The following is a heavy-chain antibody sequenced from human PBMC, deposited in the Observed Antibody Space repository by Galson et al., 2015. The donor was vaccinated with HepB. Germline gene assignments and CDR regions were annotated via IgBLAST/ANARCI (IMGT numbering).Heavy chain of an antibody. V-gene: IGHV5-51*01. CDR2: IYPDNSET. D-gene: IGHD2-2*01. CDR1: GYRFGSFW. Sequence: QSGAEVKKPGESLRISCKGSGYRFGSFWIGWVRLMPGKGLEWMGIIYPDNSETRNSPSFQGQVTISVDKSIDTAYLQWTSLRVEDTAIYYCARDDCSTTSCLTYWGQGTLVTFSS. J-gene: IGHJ4*02. CDR3: ARDDCSTTSCLTY.